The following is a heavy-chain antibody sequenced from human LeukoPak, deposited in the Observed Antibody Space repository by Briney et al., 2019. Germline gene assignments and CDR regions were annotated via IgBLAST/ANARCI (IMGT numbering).Heavy chain of an antibody. CDR1: GVTFNTYG. CDR2: INWNGGST. Sequence: PGGALRLSCAASGVTFNTYGMTWGRQAPGKGLEWVSGINWNGGSTGYADSVKGRFTISRHNAKNSLYLQMNSLRAEATALYYCARGTYYYVSSGSPGAFDIWGQGTMVTVSS. V-gene: IGHV3-20*04. J-gene: IGHJ3*02. CDR3: ARGTYYYVSSGSPGAFDI. D-gene: IGHD3-22*01.